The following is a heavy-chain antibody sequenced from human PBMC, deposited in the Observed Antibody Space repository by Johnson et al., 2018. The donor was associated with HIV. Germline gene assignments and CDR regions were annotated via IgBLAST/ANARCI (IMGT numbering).Heavy chain of an antibody. CDR2: INSDGSST. CDR1: GFTFSNYW. J-gene: IGHJ3*02. Sequence: VQLVESGGGVVQPGTSLRLSCAASGFTFSNYWMHWVRQVPGKGLVWVSRINSDGSSTSYADSVKGRFTISRDNAKNTLYLQMNSLRAEDTAVYYCARQLKYYYDSSGYYYLSSAAFDIWGQGTMVTVSS. CDR3: ARQLKYYYDSSGYYYLSSAAFDI. D-gene: IGHD3-22*01. V-gene: IGHV3-74*02.